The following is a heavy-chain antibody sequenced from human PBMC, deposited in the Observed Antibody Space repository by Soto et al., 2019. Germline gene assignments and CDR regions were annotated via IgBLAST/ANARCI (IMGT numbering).Heavy chain of an antibody. J-gene: IGHJ1*01. CDR3: ARENPRIAPRLFQH. CDR2: ISPDGGNQ. D-gene: IGHD6-6*01. Sequence: PGGSLRLSXVASGFIFSDYAMHWARQAPGKGLVWVALISPDGGNQYYSESAKGRFTISRDNSKNTLYLQMNDLRPDDTALYYCARENPRIAPRLFQHWGHGSLVTVSS. CDR1: GFIFSDYA. V-gene: IGHV3-30-3*01.